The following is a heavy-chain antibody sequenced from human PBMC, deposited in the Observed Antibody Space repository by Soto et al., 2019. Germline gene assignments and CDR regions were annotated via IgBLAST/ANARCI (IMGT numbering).Heavy chain of an antibody. CDR3: ARGRIDIAVAGHYYFDY. V-gene: IGHV1-18*04. CDR2: ISAYNGNT. D-gene: IGHD6-19*01. CDR1: GYTFTSYG. J-gene: IGHJ4*02. Sequence: ASVKVSCKASGYTFTSYGISWERQAPGQGLEWMGWISAYNGNTNYAQKLQGRVTMTTDTSTSTAYMELRSLRSDDTAVYYCARGRIDIAVAGHYYFDYWGQGTLVTVSS.